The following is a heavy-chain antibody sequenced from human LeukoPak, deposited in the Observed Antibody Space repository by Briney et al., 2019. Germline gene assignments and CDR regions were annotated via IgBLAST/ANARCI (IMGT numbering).Heavy chain of an antibody. J-gene: IGHJ4*02. CDR1: GYTFTGYY. CDR3: VGPARDGYNYESDY. Sequence: ASVKVSCKASGYTFTGYYMHWVRQAPGQGLEWMGWINPNSGGTYYAQKFQGRVTMTRDTSISTAYMELSRLRSDDTAVYYYVGPARDGYNYESDYWGQGTLVTVSS. V-gene: IGHV1-2*02. D-gene: IGHD5-24*01. CDR2: INPNSGGT.